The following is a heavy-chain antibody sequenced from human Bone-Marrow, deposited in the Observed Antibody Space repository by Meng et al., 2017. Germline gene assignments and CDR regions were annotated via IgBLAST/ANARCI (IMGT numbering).Heavy chain of an antibody. CDR2: IYHSGST. Sequence: QLQLQEAGSGPLKPSQTLSLTCAVSGDSLSSGGYSWSWIRQPPGKGLEWIGYIYHSGSTYFNPSLKSRVTVSVDRSKNQFSLNLSSVTAADTAVYYCARYSSSSLAFDFWGQGTLVTFSS. CDR3: ARYSSSSLAFDF. D-gene: IGHD6-6*01. CDR1: GDSLSSGGYS. J-gene: IGHJ4*02. V-gene: IGHV4-30-2*01.